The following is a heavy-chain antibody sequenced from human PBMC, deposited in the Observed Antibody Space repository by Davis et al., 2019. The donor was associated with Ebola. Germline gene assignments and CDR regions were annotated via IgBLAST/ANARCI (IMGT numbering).Heavy chain of an antibody. J-gene: IGHJ4*02. CDR3: TRELDLEWLLLKYFDY. CDR1: GFTFSGSA. V-gene: IGHV3-73*01. CDR2: IRSKANSYAT. Sequence: GESLKISCAASGFTFSGSAMHWVRQASGKGLEWVGRIRSKANSYATAYAASVKGRFTISRDDSKNTAYLQMKSLKTEDTAVYYCTRELDLEWLLLKYFDYWGQGTLVTVSS. D-gene: IGHD3-3*01.